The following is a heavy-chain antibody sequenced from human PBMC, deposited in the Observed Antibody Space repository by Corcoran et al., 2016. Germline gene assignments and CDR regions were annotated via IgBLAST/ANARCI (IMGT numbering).Heavy chain of an antibody. V-gene: IGHV3-23*01. CDR1: GFTFSSYA. D-gene: IGHD5-12*01. CDR3: AKFEGKGGYSGYDHGTSPYFDV. J-gene: IGHJ6*02. Sequence: EVQLLESGGGLVQPGGSLRLSCAASGFTFSSYAMSWVRQAPGKGLEWVSAISGSGGSTYYADSVKGRFTIARDNSKNTLYLQMNSLRAEDTDVYYCAKFEGKGGYSGYDHGTSPYFDVWGQGTTVTVSS. CDR2: ISGSGGST.